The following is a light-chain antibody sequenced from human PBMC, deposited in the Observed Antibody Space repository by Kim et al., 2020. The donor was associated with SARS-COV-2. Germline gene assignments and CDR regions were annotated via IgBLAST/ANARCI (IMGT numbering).Light chain of an antibody. V-gene: IGKV1-39*01. Sequence: AYVGDRVTITCRASQSISSYLNWYQQKPGKAPKLLIYAASSLQSGVPSRCSGSGTGTDFTLTISSLQPVDVATYYCQQSYSTAFTFGQGTRLEIK. CDR1: QSISSY. CDR3: QQSYSTAFT. J-gene: IGKJ5*01. CDR2: AAS.